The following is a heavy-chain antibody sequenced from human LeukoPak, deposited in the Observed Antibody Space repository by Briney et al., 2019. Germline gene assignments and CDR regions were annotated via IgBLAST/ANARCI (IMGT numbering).Heavy chain of an antibody. J-gene: IGHJ6*03. CDR3: AKDGRYCSGGSCYSGDFSYYMDV. CDR1: RFTFSSYA. Sequence: GGSLRLSCAASRFTFSSYAMSWVRQAPGKGLEWVSGISGSGGTTYHADSVKGRFTISRDNSKNTLYLQMNSLRAEDTAVYYCAKDGRYCSGGSCYSGDFSYYMDVWGKGTKVTVSS. CDR2: ISGSGGTT. D-gene: IGHD2-15*01. V-gene: IGHV3-23*01.